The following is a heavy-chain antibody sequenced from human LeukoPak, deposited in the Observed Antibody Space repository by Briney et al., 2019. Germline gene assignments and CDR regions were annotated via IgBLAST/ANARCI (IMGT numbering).Heavy chain of an antibody. CDR3: ARDQALYCSGGSCYSSAHFDY. J-gene: IGHJ4*02. V-gene: IGHV1-18*01. Sequence: GASVKVSCKASGYTFTSYGISWVRQAPGQGLEWMGWISAYNGNTNYAQKPQGRVTMTTDTSTSTAYMELRSLRSDDTAVYYCARDQALYCSGGSCYSSAHFDYWGQGTLVTVSS. D-gene: IGHD2-15*01. CDR1: GYTFTSYG. CDR2: ISAYNGNT.